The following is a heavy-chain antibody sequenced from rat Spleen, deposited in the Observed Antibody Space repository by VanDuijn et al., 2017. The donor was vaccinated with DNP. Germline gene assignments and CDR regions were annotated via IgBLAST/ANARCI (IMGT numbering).Heavy chain of an antibody. CDR1: GFTFSNYG. V-gene: IGHV5S13*01. CDR3: ARHPSSGGSNYFDY. J-gene: IGHJ2*01. CDR2: INAGGGVT. Sequence: EVQLVESGGGLVQPGRSQKLSCAASGFTFSNYGMAWVRQAPTRGLEWVASINAGGGVTFYRDSVKGRFTLSSDNAKNTQYLQMDSLRSEDTATYYCARHPSSGGSNYFDYWGQGVMVTVSS. D-gene: IGHD1-11*01.